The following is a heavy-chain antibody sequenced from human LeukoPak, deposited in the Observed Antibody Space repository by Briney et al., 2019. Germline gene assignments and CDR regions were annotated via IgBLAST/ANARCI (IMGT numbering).Heavy chain of an antibody. D-gene: IGHD3-22*01. Sequence: GGSLRLSCAASGFTFSSYGMHWVRQAPGKGLEWVAVIWYDGSNKYYADSVKGRFTISRDNSKNTLYLQMNSLRAEDTAVYYCARDSVDSSGYIAFDIWGQGTMVTVSS. V-gene: IGHV3-33*01. CDR2: IWYDGSNK. CDR1: GFTFSSYG. J-gene: IGHJ3*02. CDR3: ARDSVDSSGYIAFDI.